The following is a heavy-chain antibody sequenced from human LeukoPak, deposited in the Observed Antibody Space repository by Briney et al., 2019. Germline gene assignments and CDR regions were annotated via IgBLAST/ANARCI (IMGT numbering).Heavy chain of an antibody. V-gene: IGHV3-9*01. CDR2: ISWNSGSI. J-gene: IGHJ4*02. CDR3: AKDRWLATITYFDY. D-gene: IGHD5-24*01. Sequence: GGSLRLSCAASGFTFSSYGMHWVRRAPGKGLGWVSGISWNSGSIGYADSVKGRFTISRDNAKNSLYLQMNSLRAEDTALYYCAKDRWLATITYFDYWGQGTLVTVSS. CDR1: GFTFSSYG.